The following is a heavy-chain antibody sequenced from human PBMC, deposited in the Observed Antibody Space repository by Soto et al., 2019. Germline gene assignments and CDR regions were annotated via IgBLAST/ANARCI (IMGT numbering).Heavy chain of an antibody. J-gene: IGHJ4*02. CDR1: GFTFSSYA. CDR3: AKEGLWFGESYVY. D-gene: IGHD3-10*01. CDR2: ISGSGGST. Sequence: GESLKISCAASGFTFSSYAMSWVRQAPGKGLEWVSAISGSGGSTYYADSVKGRFTISRDNSKNTLYLQMNSLRAEDTAVYYCAKEGLWFGESYVYWGQGTLVTVSS. V-gene: IGHV3-23*01.